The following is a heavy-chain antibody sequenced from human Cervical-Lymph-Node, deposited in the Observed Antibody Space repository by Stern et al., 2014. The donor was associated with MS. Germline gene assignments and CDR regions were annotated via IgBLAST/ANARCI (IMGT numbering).Heavy chain of an antibody. CDR2: ISTYNGNT. D-gene: IGHD6-13*01. J-gene: IGHJ4*02. Sequence: VQLVESGAEVKKPGASVKVSCKASGYTFTSYGISWVRQAPGQGPEWMGWISTYNGNTNYAQKLQGRVTMTTDTSTSTAYMELRSLRSDDTAVYYCARDSGYSSSWYPWYFDYWGQGTLVTVSS. CDR3: ARDSGYSSSWYPWYFDY. V-gene: IGHV1-18*01. CDR1: GYTFTSYG.